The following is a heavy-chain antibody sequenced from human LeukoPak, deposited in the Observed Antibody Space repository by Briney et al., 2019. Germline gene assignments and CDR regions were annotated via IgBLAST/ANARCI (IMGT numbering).Heavy chain of an antibody. Sequence: GRSLRLSCAASGFTFSSYAMHWVRQAPGKGLEWVAVISYDGSNKYYADSVKGRFTISRDNSKNTLYLQMNSLRAEDTAVYYCARGADYGSGRFYYYGMDVWGQGTTVTVSS. V-gene: IGHV3-30-3*01. CDR3: ARGADYGSGRFYYYGMDV. CDR2: ISYDGSNK. CDR1: GFTFSSYA. J-gene: IGHJ6*02. D-gene: IGHD3-10*01.